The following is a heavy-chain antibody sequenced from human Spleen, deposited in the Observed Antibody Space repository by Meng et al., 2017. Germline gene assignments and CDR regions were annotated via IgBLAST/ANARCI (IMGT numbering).Heavy chain of an antibody. CDR1: GGSISTSGYY. V-gene: IGHV4-39*02. Sequence: QPQLQESGPGLVKPSEALSLTCSVSGGSISTSGYYWGWIRQPPGKGLEWIGSIYYSGSTYYNPSLKSRVTISVDTSKNHFSLKLSSVTAADMAVYYCARRRDNGWYFDYWGQGTLVTVSS. D-gene: IGHD1-14*01. CDR2: IYYSGST. CDR3: ARRRDNGWYFDY. J-gene: IGHJ4*02.